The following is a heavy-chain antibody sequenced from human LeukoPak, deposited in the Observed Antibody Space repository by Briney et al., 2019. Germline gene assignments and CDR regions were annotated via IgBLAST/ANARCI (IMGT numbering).Heavy chain of an antibody. D-gene: IGHD7-27*01. J-gene: IGHJ3*02. V-gene: IGHV3-23*01. Sequence: PGGSLRLSCAASGFTFSSYAMSRVRQAPGKGLEWVSGISGSGSSTYYADSVKGRFTISRDNSKNTLYLQMNSLRAEDTAVYYCAKGLGNWGPGDAFDIWGQGTMVTVSS. CDR1: GFTFSSYA. CDR3: AKGLGNWGPGDAFDI. CDR2: ISGSGSST.